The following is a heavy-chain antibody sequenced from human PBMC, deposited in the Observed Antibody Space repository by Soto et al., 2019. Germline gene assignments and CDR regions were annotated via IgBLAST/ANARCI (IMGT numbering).Heavy chain of an antibody. J-gene: IGHJ4*02. CDR2: ISAHNGNT. V-gene: IGHV1-18*01. CDR3: ARGRYGDY. Sequence: QVHLVQSGAEVKKPGASVKVSCKASGYTFTSYGITWVRQAPGQGLEWMGWISAHNGNTDYAQKLQGRVIVTRDTSTCTAYMELRSLRSDDTGVYYCARGRYGDYWGQGALVTVSS. CDR1: GYTFTSYG. D-gene: IGHD1-1*01.